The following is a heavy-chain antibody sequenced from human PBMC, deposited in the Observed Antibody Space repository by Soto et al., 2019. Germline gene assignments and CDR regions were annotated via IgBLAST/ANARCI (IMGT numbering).Heavy chain of an antibody. D-gene: IGHD3-10*01. CDR3: ARAPEVYGSGTNSNWLGYYYGLDV. J-gene: IGHJ6*02. CDR1: GASISTHY. CDR2: IYYSGST. Sequence: SQTLSLTCTVSGASISTHYRSLIRQPPGKGLEWIGYIYYSGSTNYNPSLKSRVTISVDTFKNQFHLNRNSVTAADTAVYYCARAPEVYGSGTNSNWLGYYYGLDVSGQGTTVTVSS. V-gene: IGHV4-59*11.